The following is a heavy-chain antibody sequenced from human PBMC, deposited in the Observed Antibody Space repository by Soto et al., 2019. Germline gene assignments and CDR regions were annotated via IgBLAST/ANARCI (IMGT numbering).Heavy chain of an antibody. D-gene: IGHD6-13*01. CDR1: GFTVSSNY. CDR2: IYSGGST. CDR3: ARRKGIAAAGTVGHWFDP. Sequence: EVQLVESGGGLVQPGGSLRLSCAASGFTVSSNYMSWVRQAPGKGLEWVSVIYSGGSTYYADSVKGRFTISRDNSKNTLYLQMNSLRAEGTAVYYCARRKGIAAAGTVGHWFDPWGQGTLVTVSS. J-gene: IGHJ5*02. V-gene: IGHV3-66*01.